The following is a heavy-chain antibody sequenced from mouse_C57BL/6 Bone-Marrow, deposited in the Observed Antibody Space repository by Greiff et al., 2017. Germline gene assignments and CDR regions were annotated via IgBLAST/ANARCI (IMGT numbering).Heavy chain of an antibody. D-gene: IGHD2-2*01. V-gene: IGHV5-12*01. Sequence: EVMLVESGGGLVQPGGSLKLSCAASGFTFSDYYMYWVRQTPEKRLEWVAYISNGGGSTYYPDTVKGRFTLSRDNAKNTQYLQMSRLESEDTAMYYCARHAGYPFAYWGQGTLVTVSA. CDR1: GFTFSDYY. CDR3: ARHAGYPFAY. CDR2: ISNGGGST. J-gene: IGHJ3*01.